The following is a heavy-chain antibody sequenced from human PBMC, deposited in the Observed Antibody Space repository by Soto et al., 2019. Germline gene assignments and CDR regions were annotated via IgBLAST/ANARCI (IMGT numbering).Heavy chain of an antibody. CDR1: GFTVSSNY. CDR2: IYSGGST. D-gene: IGHD3-9*01. J-gene: IGHJ6*02. V-gene: IGHV3-53*01. CDR3: ATRRLGSYYDILTGYAGGYYYYGMDV. Sequence: PGGSLRLSCAASGFTVSSNYMSWVRQAPGKGLEWVSVIYSGGSTYYADSVKGRFTISRDNSKNTLYLQMNSLRAEDTAVYYCATRRLGSYYDILTGYAGGYYYYGMDVWGQGTTVTVSS.